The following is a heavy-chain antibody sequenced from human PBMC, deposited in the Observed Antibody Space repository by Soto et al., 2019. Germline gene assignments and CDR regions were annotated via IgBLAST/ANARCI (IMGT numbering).Heavy chain of an antibody. V-gene: IGHV1-69*01. CDR1: GGTFSSYA. CDR3: ARDERITIFGVVLTYGMDV. CDR2: IIPIFGTA. Sequence: QVQLVQSGAEVKKPGSSVTVSCKASGGTFSSYAISWVRQAPGQGLEWMGGIIPIFGTANYAQKFQGRVTITADESTSTAYMELSSLRSEDTSVYYCARDERITIFGVVLTYGMDVWGQGTTVTDSS. D-gene: IGHD3-3*01. J-gene: IGHJ6*02.